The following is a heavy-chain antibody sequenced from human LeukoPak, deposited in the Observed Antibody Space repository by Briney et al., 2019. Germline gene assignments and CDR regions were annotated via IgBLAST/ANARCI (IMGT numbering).Heavy chain of an antibody. D-gene: IGHD3-3*01. CDR2: INPNSGGT. Sequence: ASVKVSCKASGYTFTGYYMHWVRQAPGQGLEWMGRINPNSGGTNYAQKFQGRGTMTRDTSISTAYMELSRLRSDDTAVYYCAREHPDFWSGKLGIDYWGQGTLVTVSS. V-gene: IGHV1-2*06. CDR1: GYTFTGYY. J-gene: IGHJ4*02. CDR3: AREHPDFWSGKLGIDY.